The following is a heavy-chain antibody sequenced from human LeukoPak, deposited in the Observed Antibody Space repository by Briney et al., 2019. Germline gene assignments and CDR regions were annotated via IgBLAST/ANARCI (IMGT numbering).Heavy chain of an antibody. CDR2: IIPIFGTA. V-gene: IGHV1-69*13. J-gene: IGHJ4*02. Sequence: SVKVSCTTSGGTFSTYAINWVRQAPGQGPEWMRGIIPIFGTANYAQKFHGRVTITADESTSTAYMELSSLRSEDTAVYYCARGWLAETTVVTPYNYWGQGTLVTVSS. D-gene: IGHD4-23*01. CDR3: ARGWLAETTVVTPYNY. CDR1: GGTFSTYA.